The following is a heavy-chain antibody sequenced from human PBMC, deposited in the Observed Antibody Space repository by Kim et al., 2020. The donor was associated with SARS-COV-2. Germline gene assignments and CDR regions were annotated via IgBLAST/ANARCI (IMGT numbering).Heavy chain of an antibody. CDR1: GGSISSYY. CDR2: IYYSGST. V-gene: IGHV4-59*01. D-gene: IGHD4-17*01. J-gene: IGHJ4*02. CDR3: ARGGGDYFDY. Sequence: SETLSLTCSVSGGSISSYYWSWIRQPPGKGLEWIGYIYYSGSTNYNPSLQSRVTISVDTSKNQFSLKLSSVTAADTAVYYCARGGGDYFDYWGQGNLVTV.